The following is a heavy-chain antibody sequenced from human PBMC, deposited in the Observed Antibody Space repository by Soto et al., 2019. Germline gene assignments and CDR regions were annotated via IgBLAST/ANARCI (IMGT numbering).Heavy chain of an antibody. CDR3: ARGLQRRFGGYKGLGYHGMDV. CDR1: GYTFTSYG. Sequence: GASVKVSCKASGYTFTSYGISWVRQAPGQGLEWMGWISAYNGNTNYAQKLQGRVTMTTDTSTSTAYMELRSLRSDDTAMYYCARGLQRRFGGYKGLGYHGMDVWGQGTTVTVSS. V-gene: IGHV1-18*01. CDR2: ISAYNGNT. D-gene: IGHD5-12*01. J-gene: IGHJ6*02.